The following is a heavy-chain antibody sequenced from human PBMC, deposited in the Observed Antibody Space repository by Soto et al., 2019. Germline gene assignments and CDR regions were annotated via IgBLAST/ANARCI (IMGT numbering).Heavy chain of an antibody. CDR3: AGGPSRYYDSSGSFDY. CDR2: ILPMLDIT. Sequence: SVKVSCKASGGTFSTYTIIWVRQAPGQGLEWMGRILPMLDITNSAQKFQGRVTITADKSTSTAYMELSSLRSEDTAVYYCAGGPSRYYDSSGSFDYWGQGTLVTVSS. V-gene: IGHV1-69*02. D-gene: IGHD3-22*01. J-gene: IGHJ4*02. CDR1: GGTFSTYT.